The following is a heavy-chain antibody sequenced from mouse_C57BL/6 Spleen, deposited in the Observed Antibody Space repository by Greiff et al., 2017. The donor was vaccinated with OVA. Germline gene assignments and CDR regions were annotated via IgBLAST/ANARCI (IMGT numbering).Heavy chain of an antibody. D-gene: IGHD3-2*02. Sequence: VQLKQSGPELVKPGASVKISCKASGYSFTGYYMNWVKQSPEKSLEWIGEINPSTGGTTYNQKFKAKATLTVDKSSSTAYMQLKSLTSEDSAVYYCARGQLRPFDYWGQGTTLTVSS. CDR3: ARGQLRPFDY. CDR1: GYSFTGYY. CDR2: INPSTGGT. J-gene: IGHJ2*01. V-gene: IGHV1-42*01.